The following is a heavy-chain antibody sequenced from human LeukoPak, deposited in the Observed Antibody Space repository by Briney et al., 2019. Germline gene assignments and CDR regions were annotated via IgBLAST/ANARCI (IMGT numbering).Heavy chain of an antibody. D-gene: IGHD6-13*01. V-gene: IGHV3-15*01. Sequence: WIRQPPGKGLEWVGRIKSKTDGGTTDYAAPVKGRFTISRDDSKNTLYLQMNSLKTEDTAVYYCTTDAYSSSWGDTGYFDLWGRGTLVTVSS. CDR2: IKSKTDGGTT. J-gene: IGHJ2*01. CDR3: TTDAYSSSWGDTGYFDL.